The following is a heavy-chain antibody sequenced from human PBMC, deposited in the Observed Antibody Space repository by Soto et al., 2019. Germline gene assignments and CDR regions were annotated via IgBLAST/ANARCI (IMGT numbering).Heavy chain of an antibody. J-gene: IGHJ4*02. V-gene: IGHV3-30*18. D-gene: IGHD6-19*01. CDR1: GFTFSSYG. CDR2: ISYDGSNK. Sequence: QVQLVESGGGVVQPGRSLRLSCAASGFTFSSYGMHWVRQAPGKGLEWVAVISYDGSNKYYADSVKGRFTISRDNSKNTRYLQMNSVRAEDTAVYYCAKDHGGSSGGSGEADYWGQGTLVTVSS. CDR3: AKDHGGSSGGSGEADY.